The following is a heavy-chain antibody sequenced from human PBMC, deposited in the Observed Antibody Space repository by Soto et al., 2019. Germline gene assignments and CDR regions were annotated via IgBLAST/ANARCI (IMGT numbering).Heavy chain of an antibody. CDR2: ISSDGSDK. Sequence: QVQLVESGGGVVQPGRSLRLSCAASGFTFSNFGMHWVRQAPGKELEWVAVISSDGSDKYYSDSVKGRFTISRDNSKNTLFLQMNSLRVEDTAVYYCAKGSEVARQELDYWGQGTLVTVSS. J-gene: IGHJ4*02. V-gene: IGHV3-30*18. CDR3: AKGSEVARQELDY. CDR1: GFTFSNFG. D-gene: IGHD2-15*01.